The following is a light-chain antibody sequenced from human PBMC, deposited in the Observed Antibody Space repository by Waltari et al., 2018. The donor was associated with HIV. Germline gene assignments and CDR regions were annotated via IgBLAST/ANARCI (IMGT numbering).Light chain of an antibody. CDR3: QQYNTYEYT. V-gene: IGKV1-5*03. J-gene: IGKJ2*01. CDR1: QSISTW. CDR2: KAS. Sequence: DIQMTQSPSTLSSFVGDRVTITCRASQSISTWLDWYQQKPGKAPKVLIYKASTLDSGVPSRFSGSGSGTEFTLTISNLQPDDFATYYCQQYNTYEYTFGQGTRLEIK.